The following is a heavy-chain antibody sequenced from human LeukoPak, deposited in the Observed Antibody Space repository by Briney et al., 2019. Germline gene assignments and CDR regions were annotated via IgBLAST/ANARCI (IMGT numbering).Heavy chain of an antibody. CDR2: IYYSGST. V-gene: IGHV4-39*07. J-gene: IGHJ4*02. D-gene: IGHD6-19*01. Sequence: SETLSLTCTDSGGSISSSSYFWGWIRQPPGKGLEWIGSIYYSGSTYYNPSLKSRVTISVDTSKNQFSLKLSSVTAADTAVYYCARTNQGIAVVNEFDYWGQGTLVTVSS. CDR1: GGSISSSSYF. CDR3: ARTNQGIAVVNEFDY.